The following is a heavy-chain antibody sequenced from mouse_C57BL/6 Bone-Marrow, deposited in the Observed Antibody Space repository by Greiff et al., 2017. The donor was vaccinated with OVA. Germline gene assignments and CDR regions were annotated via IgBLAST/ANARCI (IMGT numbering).Heavy chain of an antibody. D-gene: IGHD1-1*01. CDR1: GFNIKDDY. J-gene: IGHJ1*03. CDR2: IDPENGDT. CDR3: TTVGAIYYYGSSYRYFDV. V-gene: IGHV14-4*01. Sequence: EVQLVESGAEFVRPGASVKLSCTASGFNIKDDYMHWVKQRPEQGLEWIGWIDPENGDTEYASKFQGKATITADTSSNTAYLQLSSLTSEDTAVYYCTTVGAIYYYGSSYRYFDVWGTGTTVTVSS.